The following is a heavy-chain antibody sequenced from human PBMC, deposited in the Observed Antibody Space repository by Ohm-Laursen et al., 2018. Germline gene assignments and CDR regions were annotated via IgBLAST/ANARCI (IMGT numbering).Heavy chain of an antibody. CDR2: MNPNSGNT. CDR1: GYTFTGYY. D-gene: IGHD1/OR15-1a*01. CDR3: ARMGPQQPHWYFDL. Sequence: SSVKVSCKASGYTFTGYYMHWVRQATGQGLEWMGWMNPNSGNTGYAQKFQGRVTMTRNTSINTAYMELSSLRSEDTAVYYCARMGPQQPHWYFDLWGRGTLVTVSS. J-gene: IGHJ2*01. V-gene: IGHV1-8*02.